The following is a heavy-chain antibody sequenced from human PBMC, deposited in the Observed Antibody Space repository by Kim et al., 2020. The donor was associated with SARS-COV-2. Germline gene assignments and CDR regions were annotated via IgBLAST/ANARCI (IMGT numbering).Heavy chain of an antibody. CDR3: AREVVTVTGYLDF. V-gene: IGHV4-59*12. D-gene: IGHD4-17*01. Sequence: SETLSLTCTVSGGSISPYFWNWIRQPPGKGLEWIGYISYSGSTNYNPSLNSRVSISLDTSKNQFSLKLSSVTAADTAVYYCAREVVTVTGYLDFWGQGAL. CDR1: GGSISPYF. J-gene: IGHJ4*02. CDR2: ISYSGST.